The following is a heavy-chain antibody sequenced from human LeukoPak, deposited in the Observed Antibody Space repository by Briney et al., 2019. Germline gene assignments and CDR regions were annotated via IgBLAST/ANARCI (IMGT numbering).Heavy chain of an antibody. CDR1: GGSISSSSYY. V-gene: IGHV4-39*07. Sequence: SETLSLTCTVSGGSISSSSYYWGWIRQPPGKGLEWIGSIYYSGSTNYNPSLESRVTISVDTSKNQFSLKLSSVTAADTAVYYCARGHYDSSGYYGGYYYYMDVWGKGTTVTVSS. CDR3: ARGHYDSSGYYGGYYYYMDV. CDR2: IYYSGST. J-gene: IGHJ6*03. D-gene: IGHD3-22*01.